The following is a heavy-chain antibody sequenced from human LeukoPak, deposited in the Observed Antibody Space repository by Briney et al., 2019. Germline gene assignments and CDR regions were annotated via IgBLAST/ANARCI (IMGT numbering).Heavy chain of an antibody. CDR3: GRAFPPLRTSSAGDL. Sequence: GGSLRLSCSASGFTFSDYDMNWIRQAPGKGLEWITAVSGRSSHTYYGDSVKGRFSISRDNAKNLLYLQMNGLGAEDTAVYYCGRAFPPLRTSSAGDLWGQGTLVTLSS. J-gene: IGHJ4*02. CDR1: GFTFSDYD. D-gene: IGHD3-16*01. V-gene: IGHV3-21*06. CDR2: VSGRSSHT.